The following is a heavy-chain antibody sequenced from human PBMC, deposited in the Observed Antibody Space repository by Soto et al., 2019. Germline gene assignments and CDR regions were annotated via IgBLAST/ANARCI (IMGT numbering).Heavy chain of an antibody. J-gene: IGHJ6*02. CDR2: ISSSSSYI. D-gene: IGHD2-2*01. V-gene: IGHV3-21*01. CDR3: AREPIVVVPAATPLYYYYGMDV. Sequence: GGSLRLSCAASGFTFSSYSVNWVRQAPGKGLEWVSSISSSSSYIYYADSVKGRFTISRDNAKNSLYLQMNSLRAEDTAVYYCAREPIVVVPAATPLYYYYGMDVWGQGTTVTVSS. CDR1: GFTFSSYS.